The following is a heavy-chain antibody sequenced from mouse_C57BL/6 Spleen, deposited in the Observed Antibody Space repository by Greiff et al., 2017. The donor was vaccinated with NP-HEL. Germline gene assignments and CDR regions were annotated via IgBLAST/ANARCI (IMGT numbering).Heavy chain of an antibody. D-gene: IGHD2-5*01. V-gene: IGHV1-61*01. CDR1: GYTFTSYW. Sequence: VQLQQPGAELVRPGSSVKLSCKASGYTFTSYWLDWVKQRPGQGLEWIGNIYPSDSETHYNQKFKDKATLTVDKSSSTAYIQLSSLTSEDSAVYYCASGDYSNYGYWGQGTLVTVSA. CDR3: ASGDYSNYGY. CDR2: IYPSDSET. J-gene: IGHJ3*01.